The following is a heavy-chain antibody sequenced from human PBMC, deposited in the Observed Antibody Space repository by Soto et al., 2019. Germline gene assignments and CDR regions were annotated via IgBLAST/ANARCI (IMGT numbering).Heavy chain of an antibody. CDR2: INAGNGNT. J-gene: IGHJ4*02. CDR1: GYTFTSYA. CDR3: ATARQWPWGVDY. D-gene: IGHD6-19*01. V-gene: IGHV1-3*01. Sequence: VKVSYKASGYTFTSYAMHWVRQAPGQRLEWMGWINAGNGNTKYSQKFQGRVTITRDTSASTAYMELSSLRSEDTAVYYCATARQWPWGVDYWGQGTLVTVSS.